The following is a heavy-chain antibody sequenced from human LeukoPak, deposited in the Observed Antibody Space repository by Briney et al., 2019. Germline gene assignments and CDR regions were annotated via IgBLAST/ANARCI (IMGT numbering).Heavy chain of an antibody. Sequence: GGSLRLSCAASGFTFSSYWMSWVRQAPGKGLEWVANIKEDGRQKYYVDSVKGRFTISRDNAKNSLYLQMNRLRAEDAAVYYCARDRWGYSYGGDWGQGTLVTVSS. V-gene: IGHV3-7*01. J-gene: IGHJ4*02. CDR1: GFTFSSYW. CDR2: IKEDGRQK. D-gene: IGHD5-18*01. CDR3: ARDRWGYSYGGD.